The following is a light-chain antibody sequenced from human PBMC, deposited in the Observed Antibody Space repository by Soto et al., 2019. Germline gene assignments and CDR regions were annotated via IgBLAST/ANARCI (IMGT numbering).Light chain of an antibody. CDR1: RSVSSSY. J-gene: IGKJ1*01. CDR2: GAS. CDR3: QQYGDSPKT. V-gene: IGKV3-20*01. Sequence: VLTQSPGTLSLSPGERATLFCRASRSVSSSYLAWYQQKAGQAPRLPIYGASSRAAGIPDRFSGSGSGTDFTLTISRLEPEDFAVYYCQQYGDSPKTFGQGTKVDIK.